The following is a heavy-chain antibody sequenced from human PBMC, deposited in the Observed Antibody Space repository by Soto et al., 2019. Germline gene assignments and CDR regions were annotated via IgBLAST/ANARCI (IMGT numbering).Heavy chain of an antibody. V-gene: IGHV4-4*02. Sequence: PSETLSLTCAVSSGSISSSNWWSWVRQPPGKGLEWIGEIYHSGSTNYNPSLKSRVTISVDKSKNQFSLKLSSVTAADTAVYYCARDLWSGYRSSDYYYYYMDVWGKGTTVTVSS. CDR2: IYHSGST. J-gene: IGHJ6*03. CDR1: SGSISSSNW. CDR3: ARDLWSGYRSSDYYYYYMDV. D-gene: IGHD3-3*01.